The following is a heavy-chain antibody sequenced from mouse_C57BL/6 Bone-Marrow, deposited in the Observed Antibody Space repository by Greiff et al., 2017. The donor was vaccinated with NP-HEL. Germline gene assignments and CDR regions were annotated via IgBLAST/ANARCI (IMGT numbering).Heavy chain of an antibody. CDR2: IYPRSGSP. J-gene: IGHJ3*01. CDR1: GYTFTSYG. V-gene: IGHV1-81*01. CDR3: ARCGDSSGYLY. Sequence: VQLQQSGAELARPGASVKLSCKASGYTFTSYGISWGKRRTGRGLEWIGGIYPRSGSPTYKEKFNGKATLTADKASSTAYMELRSLTSEDSAVYFCARCGDSSGYLYWGQGTLVTVSA. D-gene: IGHD3-2*02.